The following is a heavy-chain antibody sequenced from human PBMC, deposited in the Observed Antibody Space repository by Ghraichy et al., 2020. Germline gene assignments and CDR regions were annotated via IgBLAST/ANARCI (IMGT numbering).Heavy chain of an antibody. CDR2: ISSSGSTI. CDR1: GFTFSSYE. V-gene: IGHV3-48*03. D-gene: IGHD1-26*01. J-gene: IGHJ4*02. Sequence: GGSLRLSCAASGFTFSSYEMNWVRQAPGKGLEWVSYISSSGSTIYYADSVKGRFTISRDNAKNSLYLQMTSLRAEDTAVYYCARAPRGLVGATDYFDYWGQGTLVTVSS. CDR3: ARAPRGLVGATDYFDY.